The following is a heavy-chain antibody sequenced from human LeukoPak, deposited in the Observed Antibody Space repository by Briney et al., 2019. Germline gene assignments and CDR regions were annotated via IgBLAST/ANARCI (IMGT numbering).Heavy chain of an antibody. CDR2: IKKDGTEK. D-gene: IGHD3-16*01. J-gene: IGHJ6*02. V-gene: IGHV3-7*05. CDR1: GFTFSTYW. Sequence: GGSLRLSCAASGFTFSTYWMSWVRQAPGKGLEWVANIKKDGTEKYYVDSVKGRFTISGDNAKNSLYLQMNSLKTEDTAVYYCTTAWGYYYYGMDVWGQGTTVTVSS. CDR3: TTAWGYYYYGMDV.